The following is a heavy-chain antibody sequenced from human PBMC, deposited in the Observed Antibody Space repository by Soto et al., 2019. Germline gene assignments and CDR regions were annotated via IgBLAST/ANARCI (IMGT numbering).Heavy chain of an antibody. J-gene: IGHJ6*02. V-gene: IGHV1-2*04. CDR2: INPNSGGT. CDR1: GGTFSSYY. CDR3: ARGDDIYGMDV. Sequence: GASVKVSCKASGGTFSSYYMHWVRQAPGQGLEWMGWINPNSGGTNYAQKFQGWVTMTRDTSISTAYMELSRLRSDDTAVYYCARGDDIYGMDVWGQGTTVTVSS. D-gene: IGHD3-22*01.